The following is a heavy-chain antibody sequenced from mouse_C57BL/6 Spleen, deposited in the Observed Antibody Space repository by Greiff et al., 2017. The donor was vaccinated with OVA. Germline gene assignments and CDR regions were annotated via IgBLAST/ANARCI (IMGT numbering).Heavy chain of an antibody. J-gene: IGHJ3*01. D-gene: IGHD2-4*01. V-gene: IGHV1-50*01. CDR3: ARGGYDYEGWFAY. CDR2: IDPSDSYT. CDR1: GYTFTSYW. Sequence: QVQLQQSGAELVKPGASVKLSCKASGYTFTSYWMQWVKQRPGQGLEWIGEIDPSDSYTNYNQKFKGKATLTVDTSSSTAYMQLSSLTSEDSAVYYCARGGYDYEGWFAYWGQGTLVTVSA.